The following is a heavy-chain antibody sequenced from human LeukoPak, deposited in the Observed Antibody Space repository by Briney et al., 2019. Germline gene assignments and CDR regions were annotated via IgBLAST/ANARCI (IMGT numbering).Heavy chain of an antibody. D-gene: IGHD6-13*01. Sequence: PGGSLRLSCAASGFTFSSYAMSWVRQAPGKGLEWVAVISYDGSNKYYADSVKGRFTISRDNSKNTLYLQMNSLRAEDTAVYYCARDKEIAAAGGPWFDPWGQGTLVTVSS. CDR3: ARDKEIAAAGGPWFDP. V-gene: IGHV3-30*14. CDR2: ISYDGSNK. J-gene: IGHJ5*02. CDR1: GFTFSSYA.